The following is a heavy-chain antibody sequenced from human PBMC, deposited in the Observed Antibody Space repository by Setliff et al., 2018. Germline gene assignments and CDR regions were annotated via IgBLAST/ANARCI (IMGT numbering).Heavy chain of an antibody. V-gene: IGHV4-39*01. CDR2: VDHSGNT. J-gene: IGHJ6*03. CDR3: ARHKSNGSGSYPSLYMDV. D-gene: IGHD3-10*01. CDR1: GDSISRSTYY. Sequence: SETLYLTCTVSGDSISRSTYYWGWIRQSPGKGLDWIGTVDHSGNTFYNPSLKSRLIISVDAPDNQFSVKLSSVTAADTAVYYCARHKSNGSGSYPSLYMDVWGKGIMVTVSS.